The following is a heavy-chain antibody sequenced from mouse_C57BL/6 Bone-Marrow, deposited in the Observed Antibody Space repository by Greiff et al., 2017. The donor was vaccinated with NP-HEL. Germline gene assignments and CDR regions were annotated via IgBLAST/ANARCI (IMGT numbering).Heavy chain of an antibody. V-gene: IGHV5-17*01. D-gene: IGHD1-1*01. Sequence: EVKLVESGGGLVKPGGSLKLSCAASGFTFSDYGMHWVRQAPEKGLEWVAYISSGSSTIYYADTVKGRFTISRDNAKNTLFLQMTSLRSEDTAMYYCAKLVYGDYAMDYWGQGTSVTVSS. CDR2: ISSGSSTI. CDR3: AKLVYGDYAMDY. CDR1: GFTFSDYG. J-gene: IGHJ4*01.